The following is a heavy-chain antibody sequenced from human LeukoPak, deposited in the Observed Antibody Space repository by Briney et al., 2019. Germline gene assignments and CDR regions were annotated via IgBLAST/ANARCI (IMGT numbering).Heavy chain of an antibody. Sequence: GASVKVSCKASGYTFTSYGISWVRQAPGQGLEWMGWISAYNGNTNYAQKLQGRVTMTTDTSTSTAYMELRSLRSDDTAVYYCARITPYYYGSGSYKGLHEYFQHWGQGTLVTVSS. CDR2: ISAYNGNT. CDR1: GYTFTSYG. V-gene: IGHV1-18*01. CDR3: ARITPYYYGSGSYKGLHEYFQH. J-gene: IGHJ1*01. D-gene: IGHD3-10*01.